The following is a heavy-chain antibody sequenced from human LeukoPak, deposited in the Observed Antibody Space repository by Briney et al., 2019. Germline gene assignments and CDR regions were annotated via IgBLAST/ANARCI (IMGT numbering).Heavy chain of an antibody. V-gene: IGHV1-3*03. CDR1: GYTFTSYT. CDR2: ISVGKGDS. J-gene: IGHJ3*01. CDR3: ARERGIRDAFDF. D-gene: IGHD1-14*01. Sequence: GASVTVSFKASGYTFTSYTIHWVRQAPGQSLEWMGWISVGKGDSKCAQEFQGRVTLTRDTSATTAYLEVSSLRPEDMAVYYCARERGIRDAFDFWGQGTMVTVSS.